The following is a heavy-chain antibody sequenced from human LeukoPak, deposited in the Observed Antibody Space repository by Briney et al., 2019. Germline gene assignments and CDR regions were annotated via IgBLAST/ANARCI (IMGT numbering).Heavy chain of an antibody. V-gene: IGHV4-59*01. CDR3: ARADTPVDAFDI. J-gene: IGHJ3*02. Sequence: PSETLSLTFTVSGGSISSYYWSWIRQPPGKGLEWIGYIYYSGSTNYNPSLKSRVTISVDTSKNQFSLKLSSVTAADTAVYYCARADTPVDAFDIWGQGTMVTVSS. CDR1: GGSISSYY. CDR2: IYYSGST. D-gene: IGHD6-19*01.